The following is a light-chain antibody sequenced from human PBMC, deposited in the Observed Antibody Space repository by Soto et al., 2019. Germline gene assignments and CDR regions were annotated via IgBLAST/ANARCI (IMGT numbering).Light chain of an antibody. V-gene: IGLV2-11*01. CDR3: CSYTGSYSYV. CDR2: DVT. J-gene: IGLJ1*01. Sequence: QSVLTQPHSVSGSPGQSVTISCTGTSSDVGGYTYVSWYQQHPGKAPELIIYDVTERPSGVPDRFSGSKSGNTASLTISGLQAEDDAYYYCCSYTGSYSYVFGIGTKLTVL. CDR1: SSDVGGYTY.